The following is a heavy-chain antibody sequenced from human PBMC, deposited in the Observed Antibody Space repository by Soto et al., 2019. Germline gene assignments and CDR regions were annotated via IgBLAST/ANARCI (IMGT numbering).Heavy chain of an antibody. CDR3: ASHGDYYDSSGYT. Sequence: ASVKVSCKASGYTFTSYYMHWVRQAPGQGLEWMGIINPSGGSTSYAQKFQGRVTMTRDTSTSTVYVELSSLRSEDTAVYYCASHGDYYDSSGYTWGQGTLVTVS. CDR2: INPSGGST. CDR1: GYTFTSYY. J-gene: IGHJ5*02. D-gene: IGHD3-22*01. V-gene: IGHV1-46*01.